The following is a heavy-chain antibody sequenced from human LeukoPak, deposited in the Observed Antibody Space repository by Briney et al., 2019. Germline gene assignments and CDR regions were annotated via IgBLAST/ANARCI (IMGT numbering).Heavy chain of an antibody. J-gene: IGHJ4*02. V-gene: IGHV1-2*02. CDR2: INPNSGGT. CDR3: ARDRGRYYYGSGSDY. D-gene: IGHD3-10*01. CDR1: GYIFTDYY. Sequence: ASVKVSCKASGYIFTDYYIHWVRQAPGQGLEWMGWINPNSGGTNYAQKFQGRVTMTRDTSISTAYMELSRLRSDDTAVYYCARDRGRYYYGSGSDYWGQGTLVTVSS.